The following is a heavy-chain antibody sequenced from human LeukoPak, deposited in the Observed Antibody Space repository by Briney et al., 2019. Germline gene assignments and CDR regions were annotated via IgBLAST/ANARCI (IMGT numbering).Heavy chain of an antibody. CDR1: GFVFSNYG. J-gene: IGHJ4*02. D-gene: IGHD5-12*01. V-gene: IGHV3-30*02. CDR2: VRYDESNK. Sequence: PGGSLRLSCQTSGFVFSNYGMHWVRRAPGKGLEWVAFVRYDESNKYYADSLKGRFTISRDNSRNTVYLQINSLRAEDTGVYSCAKDSNTGYVSVGPDYWGLGTLVTVSS. CDR3: AKDSNTGYVSVGPDY.